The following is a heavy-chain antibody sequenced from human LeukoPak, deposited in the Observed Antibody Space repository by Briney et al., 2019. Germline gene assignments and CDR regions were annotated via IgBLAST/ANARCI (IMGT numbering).Heavy chain of an antibody. CDR2: INHSGST. CDR3: ARASQLWSLDY. J-gene: IGHJ4*02. Sequence: SETLSLTCAVYGGSFSGYYWSWIRQPPGKGLERIGEINHSGSTNYNPSLKSRVTISVDTSKNQFSLKLSSVTAADTAVYYCARASQLWSLDYWGQGTLVTVSS. CDR1: GGSFSGYY. D-gene: IGHD3-10*01. V-gene: IGHV4-34*01.